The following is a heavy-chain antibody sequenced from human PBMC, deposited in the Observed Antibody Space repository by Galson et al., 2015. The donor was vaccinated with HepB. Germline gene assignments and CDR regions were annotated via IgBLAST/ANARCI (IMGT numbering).Heavy chain of an antibody. J-gene: IGHJ5*02. D-gene: IGHD2-21*02. CDR2: LYHRGDM. CDR3: AKIRGIEVVAGLVEEDWFDP. Sequence: LSLTCTVSGGSISDNTDHWGWIRQPPGKGLEWIGSLYHRGDMFYSPSLKSRVTFSVDTSKNQFSLKLTSVTTADTATYYCAKIRGIEVVAGLVEEDWFDPWGQGTLVTVSS. CDR1: GGSISDNTDH. V-gene: IGHV4-39*01.